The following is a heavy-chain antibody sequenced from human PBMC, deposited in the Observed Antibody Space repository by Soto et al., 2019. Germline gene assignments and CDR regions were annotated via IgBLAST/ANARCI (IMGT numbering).Heavy chain of an antibody. CDR2: IIPIFGTA. V-gene: IGHV1-69*13. CDR3: ARFIPRGVGAKAFPRRYYFDY. J-gene: IGHJ4*02. Sequence: SVKVSCKASGGTFSSYAISWVRQAPGQGLEWMGGIIPIFGTANYAQKFQGRVTITADESTSTAYMELSSLRSEDTAVYYCARFIPRGVGAKAFPRRYYFDYWGQGTLVTVSS. CDR1: GGTFSSYA. D-gene: IGHD1-26*01.